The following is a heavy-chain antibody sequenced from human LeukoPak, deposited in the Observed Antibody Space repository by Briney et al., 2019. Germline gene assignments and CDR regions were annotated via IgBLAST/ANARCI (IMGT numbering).Heavy chain of an antibody. CDR1: GGSISSGGYS. CDR3: ARAGIAARPPMFDP. V-gene: IGHV4-31*03. Sequence: PSETLSLTCTVSGGSISSGGYSWSWIRQHPGKGLEWIGYIYYSGSTYYNPSLKSRVTISVDTSKNQFSLKLSSVTAADTAVYYCARAGIAARPPMFDPWGQGTLVTVSS. CDR2: IYYSGST. J-gene: IGHJ5*02. D-gene: IGHD6-6*01.